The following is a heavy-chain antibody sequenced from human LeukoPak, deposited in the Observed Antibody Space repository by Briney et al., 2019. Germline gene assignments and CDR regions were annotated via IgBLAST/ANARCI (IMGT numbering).Heavy chain of an antibody. CDR3: ANFWSGYYRGYFDY. Sequence: GGSLRLSCAASGFTFSSYPMSWVRQAPGKGLEWVSAISGSGGSTYYADSVKGRFTISRDNSKNTLYLQMNSLRAEDTAVYYCANFWSGYYRGYFDYWGQGTLVTVSS. CDR2: ISGSGGST. CDR1: GFTFSSYP. J-gene: IGHJ4*02. D-gene: IGHD3-3*01. V-gene: IGHV3-23*01.